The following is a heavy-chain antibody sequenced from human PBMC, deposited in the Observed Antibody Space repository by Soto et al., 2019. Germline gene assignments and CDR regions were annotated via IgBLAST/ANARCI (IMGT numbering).Heavy chain of an antibody. V-gene: IGHV3-66*01. J-gene: IGHJ6*04. CDR1: GFTVSSKY. CDR3: ARDDVLCDGGRCYGIPWDV. Sequence: EVQLVESGGGLVQPGGSLRLSCAASGFTVSSKYMTWVRQAPGKGLEWVSLIQSGGTTYYADSVKGRFTISRDTSENTLHLQMDSLRVEDTAVYYCARDDVLCDGGRCYGIPWDVLGKGTTVTVSS. CDR2: IQSGGTT. D-gene: IGHD2-15*01.